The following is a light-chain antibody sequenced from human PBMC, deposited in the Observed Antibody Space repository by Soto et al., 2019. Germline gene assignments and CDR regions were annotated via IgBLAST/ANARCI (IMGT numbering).Light chain of an antibody. CDR3: QQANSFPFT. CDR1: QPISNW. CDR2: TGS. V-gene: IGKV1-12*01. Sequence: DIQMTQSPSSVSASMGDRVSITCRASQPISNWLAWYQQKPVRAPKLLIYTGSSLQIGVPSRFSGTGSGTDVTLTISSLQPEDVATYSCQQANSFPFTFGGGTKVEIK. J-gene: IGKJ4*01.